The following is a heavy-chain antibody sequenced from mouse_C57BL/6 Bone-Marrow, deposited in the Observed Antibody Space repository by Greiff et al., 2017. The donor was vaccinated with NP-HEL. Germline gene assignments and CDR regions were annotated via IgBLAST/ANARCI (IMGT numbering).Heavy chain of an antibody. CDR1: GFSLTSYG. Sequence: VKLVESGPGLVAPSQCLSISCTASGFSLTSYGVPWVRQPPGKGLEWLAVIWSDGSTTYYSAPKSRLSISKDNSKSQVFLKMNSLQTEDTAMYYCARAAMVNGYYFDYWGQGTTVTVSS. CDR3: ARAAMVNGYYFDY. D-gene: IGHD2-2*01. J-gene: IGHJ2*01. CDR2: IWSDGST. V-gene: IGHV2-6*03.